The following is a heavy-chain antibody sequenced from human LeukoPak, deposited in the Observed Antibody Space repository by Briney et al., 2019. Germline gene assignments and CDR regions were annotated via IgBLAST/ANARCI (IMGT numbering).Heavy chain of an antibody. CDR2: IYTSGST. J-gene: IGHJ5*02. V-gene: IGHV4-4*09. D-gene: IGHD2-2*02. CDR3: ARHRGAWDVVEPVPGAIIRPGWFDP. CDR1: GGSISSYY. Sequence: SETLSLTCTVSGGSISSYYWSWIRQPPGKGLEWIGYIYTSGSTNYNPSLKSRVSISIDTTKKQISLKLSSVTAADTAVYYCARHRGAWDVVEPVPGAIIRPGWFDPWGQGILVTVSS.